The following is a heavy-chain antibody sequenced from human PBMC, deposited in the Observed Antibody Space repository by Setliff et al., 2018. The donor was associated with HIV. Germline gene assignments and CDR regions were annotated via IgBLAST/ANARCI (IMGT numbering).Heavy chain of an antibody. V-gene: IGHV1-18*01. D-gene: IGHD1-26*01. CDR2: ISAYNDNT. CDR1: GYTFTTYG. Sequence: GASVKVSCKASGYTFTTYGITWVRQAPGQGLEWMGWISAYNDNTNYAQKLQGRVTMTTDTSTSTAYMELRSLRSDDTDVYYCARDRGSRGFDYWGQGTLVTVSS. CDR3: ARDRGSRGFDY. J-gene: IGHJ4*02.